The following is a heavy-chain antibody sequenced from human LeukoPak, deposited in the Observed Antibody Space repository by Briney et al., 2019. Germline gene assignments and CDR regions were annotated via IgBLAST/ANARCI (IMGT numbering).Heavy chain of an antibody. D-gene: IGHD2-2*01. CDR1: GGSVSSGSYY. Sequence: SETLSLTCTVSGGSVSSGSYYWSWIRQPPGKGLEWIGYIYYSGSTNYNPSLKNRVTISLDTSKNQFSLRLSSVTAADTAVYYCALWFCSSTSCYVDYWGQGTLVTVSS. J-gene: IGHJ4*02. V-gene: IGHV4-61*01. CDR3: ALWFCSSTSCYVDY. CDR2: IYYSGST.